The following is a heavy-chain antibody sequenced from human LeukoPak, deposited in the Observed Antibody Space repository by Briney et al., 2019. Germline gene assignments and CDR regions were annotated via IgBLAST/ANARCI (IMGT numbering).Heavy chain of an antibody. D-gene: IGHD4-11*01. CDR1: GGSFSGYY. Sequence: PSETLSLACAVYGGSFSGYYWGWIRQPPGKGLEWIGSIYYSGSTYYNPSLKSRVTISVDTSKNQFSLKLSSVTAADTAVYYCARVEPPDQYSNYVGYYYYYMDVWGKGTTVTVSS. CDR3: ARVEPPDQYSNYVGYYYYYMDV. V-gene: IGHV4-34*01. CDR2: IYYSGST. J-gene: IGHJ6*03.